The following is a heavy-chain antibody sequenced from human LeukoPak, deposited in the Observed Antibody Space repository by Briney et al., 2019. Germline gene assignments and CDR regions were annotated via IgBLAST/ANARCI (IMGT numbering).Heavy chain of an antibody. Sequence: PGGSLRLSCAASAFTFSSYEMNWVRQAPGKGLEWVSYISNSGSSIYYADSVKGRFTISRENAKNSLYLQMNSLRGEDTAVYFCARAFTSSGYYDGRGFDYWGQGTLVTVSS. CDR2: ISNSGSSI. D-gene: IGHD3-22*01. CDR1: AFTFSSYE. V-gene: IGHV3-48*03. J-gene: IGHJ4*02. CDR3: ARAFTSSGYYDGRGFDY.